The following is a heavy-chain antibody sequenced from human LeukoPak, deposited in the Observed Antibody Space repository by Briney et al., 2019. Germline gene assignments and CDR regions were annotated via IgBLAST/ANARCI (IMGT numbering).Heavy chain of an antibody. CDR3: ARENRLGDKGDWFDP. CDR1: GGSFSSSSYY. D-gene: IGHD3-10*01. V-gene: IGHV4-31*03. J-gene: IGHJ5*02. Sequence: TLSLTCTVSGGSFSSSSYYWGWIRQPPGKGLEWIGYIDYSGSTYYNPSLKSRVIISVDMSKNEFSLKLSSVTDADTAVYYCARENRLGDKGDWFDPWGQGTLVTVSS. CDR2: IDYSGST.